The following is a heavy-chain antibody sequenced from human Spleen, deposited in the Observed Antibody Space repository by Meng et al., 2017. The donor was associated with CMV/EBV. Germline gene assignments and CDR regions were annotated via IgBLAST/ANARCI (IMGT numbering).Heavy chain of an antibody. CDR1: GYNFNSYG. CDR2: ISAYNGNT. D-gene: IGHD6-13*01. J-gene: IGHJ6*02. V-gene: IGHV1-18*01. CDR3: ARVIAAAGNYYYYGMDV. Sequence: ASVKVSCKASGYNFNSYGIIWVRQAPGQGLEWMGWISAYNGNTNYAQKLQGRVTMTTDTSTSTAYMELRSLRSDDTAVYYCARVIAAAGNYYYYGMDVWGQGTTVTVSS.